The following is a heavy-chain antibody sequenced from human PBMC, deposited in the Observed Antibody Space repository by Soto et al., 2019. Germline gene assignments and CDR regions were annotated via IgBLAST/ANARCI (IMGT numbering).Heavy chain of an antibody. CDR3: ATAAVAGPYRLYGMDV. D-gene: IGHD6-19*01. Sequence: PSETLSLTCTVSGGSISSGGYYWSWIRQHPGKGLEWIGYIYYSGSTYYNPSLKSRVTISVDTSKNQFSLKLSSVTAADTAVYYCATAAVAGPYRLYGMDVWGQGTTVTVSS. CDR1: GGSISSGGYY. CDR2: IYYSGST. V-gene: IGHV4-31*03. J-gene: IGHJ6*02.